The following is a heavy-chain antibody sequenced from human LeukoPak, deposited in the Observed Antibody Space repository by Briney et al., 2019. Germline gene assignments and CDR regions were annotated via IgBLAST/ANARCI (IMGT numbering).Heavy chain of an antibody. CDR3: ARAVGPTIVVAGLHYYYYMDV. Sequence: SETLSLTCAVYGGSFSGYYWSWIRQPPGKGLEWIGEINHSGSTNYNPSLKSRVTISVDTSKNQFSLKLSSVTAADTAVYYCARAVGPTIVVAGLHYYYYMDVWGKGTTVTISS. CDR1: GGSFSGYY. D-gene: IGHD6-19*01. J-gene: IGHJ6*03. CDR2: INHSGST. V-gene: IGHV4-34*01.